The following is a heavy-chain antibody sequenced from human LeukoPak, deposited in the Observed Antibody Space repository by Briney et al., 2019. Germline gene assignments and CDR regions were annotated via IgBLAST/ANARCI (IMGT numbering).Heavy chain of an antibody. CDR2: ISSDGNYI. D-gene: IGHD6-19*01. J-gene: IGHJ4*02. Sequence: PGGSLRLSCAASGFSLSSYSMNWVRQAPGKGLEWVSSISSDGNYIYYADSVKGRFTISRDNAKNALYLQMNSLRAEDTVVFYCAREPQAGAYDYWGQGTLVTVSS. CDR3: AREPQAGAYDY. CDR1: GFSLSSYS. V-gene: IGHV3-21*01.